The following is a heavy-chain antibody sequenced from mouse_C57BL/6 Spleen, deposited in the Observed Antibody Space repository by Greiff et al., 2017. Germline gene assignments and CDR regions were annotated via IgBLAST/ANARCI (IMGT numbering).Heavy chain of an antibody. J-gene: IGHJ2*01. Sequence: QVQLKESGAELVRPGSSVKLSCKASGYTFTSYWMHWVKQRPIQGLEWIGNIDPSDSETHYNQKFKDKATLTVDKSSSTAYMQLSSLTSEDSAVYYCARSGPYFDYWGQGTTLTVSS. CDR1: GYTFTSYW. CDR3: ARSGPYFDY. CDR2: IDPSDSET. D-gene: IGHD4-1*01. V-gene: IGHV1-52*01.